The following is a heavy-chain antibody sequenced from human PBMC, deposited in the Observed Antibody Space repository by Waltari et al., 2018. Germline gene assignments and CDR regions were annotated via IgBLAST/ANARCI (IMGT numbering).Heavy chain of an antibody. CDR3: ARFGKYGSGDMDV. CDR1: GGSISSYY. Sequence: QVQLQESGTGLVKPSETLSLTCTVSGGSISSYYWSWIRQPAGKGREWIGSIYTSGSTNYNPSLNSRGTMSVDTSKNQFSLKLSSVTAADTAVYYCARFGKYGSGDMDVWGKGTTVTVSS. J-gene: IGHJ6*03. D-gene: IGHD3-10*01. CDR2: IYTSGST. V-gene: IGHV4-4*07.